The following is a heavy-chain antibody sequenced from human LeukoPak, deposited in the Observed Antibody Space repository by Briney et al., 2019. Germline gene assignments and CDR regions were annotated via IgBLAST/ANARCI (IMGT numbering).Heavy chain of an antibody. V-gene: IGHV4-39*07. J-gene: IGHJ4*02. CDR3: ARGTYSGYDPFDY. CDR1: GGSISSTIHY. D-gene: IGHD5-12*01. CDR2: MYYSVTT. Sequence: SETLSLTCTVSGGSISSTIHYWGWIRQPPGKGLEWIGSMYYSVTTYYNPSLQSRVTISVDTSKNQFSLKLSSVTAADTAVYYCARGTYSGYDPFDYWGQGTLVTVSS.